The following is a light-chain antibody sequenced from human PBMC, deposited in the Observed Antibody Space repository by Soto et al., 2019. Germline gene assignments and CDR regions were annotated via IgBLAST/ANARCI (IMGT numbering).Light chain of an antibody. Sequence: LTQPPSVSGAPGQRVTISCTGSSSNIGAGYDVHWYQQLPGTAPKLLIYGNSNRPSGVPDRFSGSKSGTSASLAITGLQAEDEADYYCQSYDSSLSGYVVFGGGTKLTVL. CDR2: GNS. CDR1: SSNIGAGYD. J-gene: IGLJ2*01. CDR3: QSYDSSLSGYVV. V-gene: IGLV1-40*01.